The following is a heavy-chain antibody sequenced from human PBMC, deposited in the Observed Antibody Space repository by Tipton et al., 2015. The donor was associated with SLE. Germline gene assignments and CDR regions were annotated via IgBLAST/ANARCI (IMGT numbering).Heavy chain of an antibody. J-gene: IGHJ3*02. CDR3: ARTMWGNAFDI. D-gene: IGHD3-16*01. CDR1: GYSISNAYY. V-gene: IGHV4-38-2*02. Sequence: TLSLTCNVSGYSISNAYYWGWLRQPPGKGLEWIGSLFHSGSTNYNPSLKSRVTISVDTSKNQFSLKLTSVIAADTAVYYCARTMWGNAFDIWGQGTMVTVSS. CDR2: LFHSGST.